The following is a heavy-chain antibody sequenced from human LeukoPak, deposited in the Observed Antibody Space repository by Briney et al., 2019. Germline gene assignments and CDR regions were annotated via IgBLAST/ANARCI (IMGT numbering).Heavy chain of an antibody. Sequence: PSETLSLTCAVYGGSFSGYYWSWIRQPPGKGLEWIGEINHSGSTNYNPSLKSRVTISVDTSKNQFSLKLSSVTAADTAVYYCARGRRSGYYSVNFGYWGQGTLVTVSS. CDR3: ARGRRSGYYSVNFGY. V-gene: IGHV4-34*01. CDR2: INHSGST. D-gene: IGHD3-3*01. CDR1: GGSFSGYY. J-gene: IGHJ4*02.